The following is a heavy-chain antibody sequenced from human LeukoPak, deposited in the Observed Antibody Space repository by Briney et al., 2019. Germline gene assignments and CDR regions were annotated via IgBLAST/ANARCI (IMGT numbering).Heavy chain of an antibody. D-gene: IGHD3-22*01. CDR3: AREITDSSGYYYLDY. Sequence: SETLSLTCAVSGGSISSGGYSWSWIRQPPGTGLEWIGYIYHSGSTYYNPSLKSRVTISVDRSKNQFSLKLSSVTAADTAVYYCAREITDSSGYYYLDYWGQGTLVTVSS. V-gene: IGHV4-30-2*01. CDR1: GGSISSGGYS. J-gene: IGHJ4*02. CDR2: IYHSGST.